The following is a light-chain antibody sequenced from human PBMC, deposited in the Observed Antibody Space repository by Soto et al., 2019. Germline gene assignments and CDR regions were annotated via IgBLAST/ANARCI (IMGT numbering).Light chain of an antibody. J-gene: IGLJ1*01. CDR3: VSYTSSTTYV. Sequence: SALTQPASVSDSPGQSITISCTGTSSDVGGSNFVSWYQQHPGKPPKLTIYDVANRPSGVSNRFSGSKSGSTASLIISRLQTEDEADYYCVSYTSSTTYVFGTGTKVTVL. CDR1: SSDVGGSNF. V-gene: IGLV2-14*03. CDR2: DVA.